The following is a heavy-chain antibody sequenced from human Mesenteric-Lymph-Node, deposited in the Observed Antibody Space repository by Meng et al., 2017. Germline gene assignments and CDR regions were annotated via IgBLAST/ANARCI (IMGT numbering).Heavy chain of an antibody. CDR1: GFSLSTSGVG. Sequence: SGPTLVKPTQTLTLTCTFSGFSLSTSGVGVGWIRQPPGKALEWLALIYWNDDKRYSPSLKSRLTITKDTSKNQVVLTMTNMDPVDTATYYCAQLDKLRYFDWLPEPFDYWGQGTLVTVSS. V-gene: IGHV2-5*01. CDR3: AQLDKLRYFDWLPEPFDY. D-gene: IGHD3-9*01. J-gene: IGHJ4*02. CDR2: IYWNDDK.